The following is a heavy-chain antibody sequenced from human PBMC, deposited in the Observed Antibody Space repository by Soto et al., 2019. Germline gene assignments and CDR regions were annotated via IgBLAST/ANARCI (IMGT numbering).Heavy chain of an antibody. J-gene: IGHJ5*01. V-gene: IGHV3-30*03. CDR2: ASYDGSKK. D-gene: IGHD3-22*01. Sequence: QVQLVESGGGVVQPGTSLRLTCAGSGFTFSRNGMHWVRQAPGKGLEWVALASYDGSKKYYVDSVKGRFTISRDNSENTLYLQMNSLRAEDTAVYYCARWVGGSMSDNSGKYDSWGQGTLVTVSS. CDR1: GFTFSRNG. CDR3: ARWVGGSMSDNSGKYDS.